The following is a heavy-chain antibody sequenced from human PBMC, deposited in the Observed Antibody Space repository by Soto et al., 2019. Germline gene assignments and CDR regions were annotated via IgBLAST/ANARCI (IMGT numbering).Heavy chain of an antibody. V-gene: IGHV3-21*01. CDR3: ASWTRLQYNYGDYASDAFDI. CDR2: ISSSSSYI. J-gene: IGHJ3*02. CDR1: GFTFSSYS. D-gene: IGHD4-17*01. Sequence: GGSLRLSCAASGFTFSSYSMNWVRQAPGKGLEWVSSISSSSSYIYYADSVKGRFTISRDNAKNSLYLQMNSLRAEDTAVYYCASWTRLQYNYGDYASDAFDIWGQGTMVTVSS.